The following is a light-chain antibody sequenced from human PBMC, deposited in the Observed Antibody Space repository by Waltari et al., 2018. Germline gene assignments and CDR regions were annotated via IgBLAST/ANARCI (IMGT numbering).Light chain of an antibody. Sequence: EIVMTQSPGTLPLSPGERATLPCRASQRAGSNYLAWYQRKPGQAPRLLVYGASNRATGIPDRFSGSGSGTDFTLTISRLEPQDFAVYYCHQYATSPLTFGQGTKVEI. CDR2: GAS. CDR3: HQYATSPLT. J-gene: IGKJ1*01. V-gene: IGKV3-20*01. CDR1: QRAGSNY.